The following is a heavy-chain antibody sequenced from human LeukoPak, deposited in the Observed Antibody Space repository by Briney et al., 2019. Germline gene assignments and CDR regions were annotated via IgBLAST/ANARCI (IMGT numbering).Heavy chain of an antibody. D-gene: IGHD4-17*01. V-gene: IGHV3-30*04. CDR1: GFTLSSYA. CDR2: ISYDGSNK. J-gene: IGHJ4*02. CDR3: ARDRTNYGDFYYFDY. Sequence: GGSLRLSCAASGFTLSSYAMHWVRQAPGKGLEWVAVISYDGSNKYYADSVKGRFTISRDNSKNTLYLQMNSLRAEDTAVYYCARDRTNYGDFYYFDYWGQGTLVTVSS.